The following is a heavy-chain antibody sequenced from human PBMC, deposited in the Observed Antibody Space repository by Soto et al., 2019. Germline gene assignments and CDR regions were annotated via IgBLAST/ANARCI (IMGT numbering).Heavy chain of an antibody. J-gene: IGHJ4*02. D-gene: IGHD3-22*01. CDR1: GYTFTSYG. Sequence: ASVKVSCKASGYTFTSYGISWVRQAPGQGLEWMGWISAYNGNTNYAQKLQGRVTMTTDTSTSTAYMELRSLRSDDTAVYYCARDPAPGNYYDSSGYYGDCWGKGTLVTVSS. V-gene: IGHV1-18*01. CDR2: ISAYNGNT. CDR3: ARDPAPGNYYDSSGYYGDC.